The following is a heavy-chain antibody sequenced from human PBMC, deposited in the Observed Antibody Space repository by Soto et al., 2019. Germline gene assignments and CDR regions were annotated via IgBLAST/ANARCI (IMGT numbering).Heavy chain of an antibody. CDR1: GYTFTMFA. Sequence: QVQLVQSGAEEKKPGASVKVSCKASGYTFTMFAVHWVRQAPGQRPEWMGWINAGNGNTTYSQNFQGRVTITRDTSANTAYMELTRLGSEDTAVYYCASGCVFRIGGVTCYSYYGMDVWGQGTTVTVSS. J-gene: IGHJ6*02. CDR2: INAGNGNT. CDR3: ASGCVFRIGGVTCYSYYGMDV. V-gene: IGHV1-3*05. D-gene: IGHD2-8*02.